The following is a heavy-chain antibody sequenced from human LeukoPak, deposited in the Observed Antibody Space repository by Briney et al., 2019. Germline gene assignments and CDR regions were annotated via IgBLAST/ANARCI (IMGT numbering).Heavy chain of an antibody. Sequence: ASVKVSCKASGYIFTSYYMHWVRQAPGQGLEWMGVINPSGGTTNYAQRLQGRVTMTRDTSTSTVYMELSSLRSEDTAVYYCARGSNWGFYWGQGTLVTVSS. D-gene: IGHD7-27*01. V-gene: IGHV1-46*01. CDR2: INPSGGTT. CDR3: ARGSNWGFY. CDR1: GYIFTSYY. J-gene: IGHJ4*02.